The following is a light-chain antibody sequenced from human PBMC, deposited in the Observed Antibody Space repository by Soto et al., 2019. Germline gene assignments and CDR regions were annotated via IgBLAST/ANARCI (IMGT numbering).Light chain of an antibody. CDR2: GAS. Sequence: IQLTQSPSSLSASVGDRVTITCRASQGISSYLAWYQQKPGKAPKLLIFGASTLHSGVPSRFSGSGSGTDFTLTISSLQPEDFASYYCQQLNSYTFGPGTKVDIK. J-gene: IGKJ3*01. V-gene: IGKV1-9*01. CDR1: QGISSY. CDR3: QQLNSYT.